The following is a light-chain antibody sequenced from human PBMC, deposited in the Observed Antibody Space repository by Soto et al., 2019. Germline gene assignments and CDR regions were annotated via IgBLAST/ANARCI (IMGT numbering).Light chain of an antibody. CDR2: DAS. V-gene: IGKV3-20*01. Sequence: EIVLTQSPGTLSLSPGERATLSCRASQSVSNVYLAWYQQKPGQAPRLLIYDASNRATGIPDRFSGSGSGTDFTLTISRLEPEDFAVYYCQQDGSSPRTFGQGTKLEIK. CDR1: QSVSNVY. CDR3: QQDGSSPRT. J-gene: IGKJ2*01.